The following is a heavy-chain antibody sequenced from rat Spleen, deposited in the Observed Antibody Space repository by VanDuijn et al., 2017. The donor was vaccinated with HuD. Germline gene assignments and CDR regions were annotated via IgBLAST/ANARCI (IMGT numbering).Heavy chain of an antibody. Sequence: EVQLVESGGGLVQPGRSLKLSCVASGFTFNNYWMTWIRQSPGKGLEWVASITNTGGITYYPDSVKGRFTISRDNARSTLYLQMDSLRSEDTATYYCAREADKPFHYFDYWGQGVMVTVSS. CDR1: GFTFNNYW. CDR2: ITNTGGIT. V-gene: IGHV5-31*01. CDR3: AREADKPFHYFDY. D-gene: IGHD1-6*01. J-gene: IGHJ2*01.